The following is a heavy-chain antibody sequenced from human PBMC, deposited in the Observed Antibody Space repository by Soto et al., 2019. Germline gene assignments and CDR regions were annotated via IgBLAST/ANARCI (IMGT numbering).Heavy chain of an antibody. V-gene: IGHV4-31*03. J-gene: IGHJ6*02. CDR1: GDSNTGAAYY. Sequence: TLSLTCTVSGDSNTGAAYYWSWIRQHPGKGLEWIGHIHYSGTTYYNPSLKSRVSFSVDTSKKQFSLRLTSVTAADTAVYYCARDPRGGYYYGMDVWGQGTTVTVSS. CDR3: ARDPRGGYYYGMDV. CDR2: IHYSGTT. D-gene: IGHD2-15*01.